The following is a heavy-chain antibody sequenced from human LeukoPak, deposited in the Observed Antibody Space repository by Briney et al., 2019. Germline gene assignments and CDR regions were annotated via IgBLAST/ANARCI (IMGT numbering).Heavy chain of an antibody. J-gene: IGHJ2*01. CDR3: AGHDEGSGWYRSYIDL. CDR2: ISTSGST. Sequence: SETLSLTCTVSGVSISSYYCTWIRQPPGKGLEWIGYISTSGSTDYSPSLKSRVTISVDRSKNQCSLNLSSVTAADTAVYYCAGHDEGSGWYRSYIDLWGRGTLVIVSS. CDR1: GVSISSYY. V-gene: IGHV4-4*09. D-gene: IGHD6-19*01.